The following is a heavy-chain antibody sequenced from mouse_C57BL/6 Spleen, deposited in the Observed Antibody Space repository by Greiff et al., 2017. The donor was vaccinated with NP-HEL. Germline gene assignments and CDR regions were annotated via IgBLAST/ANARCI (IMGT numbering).Heavy chain of an antibody. D-gene: IGHD1-1*01. V-gene: IGHV5-17*01. CDR2: ISSGSSTI. J-gene: IGHJ4*01. CDR1: GFTFSDYG. CDR3: AMPDYYGSSYVGYYYAMDY. Sequence: EVQLVESGGGLVKPGGSLKLSCAASGFTFSDYGMHWVRQAPEKGLEWVAYISSGSSTIYYADTVKGRFTISRDNAKNTLFLQMTRLRSEDTAMYYCAMPDYYGSSYVGYYYAMDYWGQGTSVTVSS.